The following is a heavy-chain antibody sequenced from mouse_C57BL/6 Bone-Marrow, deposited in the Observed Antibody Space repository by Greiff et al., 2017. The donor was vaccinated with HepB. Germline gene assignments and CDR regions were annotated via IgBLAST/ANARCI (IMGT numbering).Heavy chain of an antibody. CDR2: IDPSDSYT. V-gene: IGHV1-59*01. J-gene: IGHJ2*01. D-gene: IGHD1-1*01. Sequence: VQLQQPGAELVRPGPSVKLSCKASGYTFTSYWMHWVKQRPGQGLEWIGVIDPSDSYTNYNQKFKGKATLTVDTSSSTAYMQLSSLTSEDSAVYYCARRSYGSSYFDYWGQGTTLTVSS. CDR1: GYTFTSYW. CDR3: ARRSYGSSYFDY.